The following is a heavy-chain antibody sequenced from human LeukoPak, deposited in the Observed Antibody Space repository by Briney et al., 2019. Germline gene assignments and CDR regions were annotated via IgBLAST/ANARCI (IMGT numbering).Heavy chain of an antibody. CDR2: INHSGST. CDR1: GGSFSGYY. V-gene: IGHV4-34*01. Sequence: TTSETLSLTCAVYGGSFSGYYWSWIRQPPGKGLEWIGEINHSGSTNYNPSLKSRVTISVDTSKNQFSLKLSSVTAADTAVYYCARGDLASLRFDYWGQGTLVTVSS. CDR3: ARGDLASLRFDY. J-gene: IGHJ4*02. D-gene: IGHD5-12*01.